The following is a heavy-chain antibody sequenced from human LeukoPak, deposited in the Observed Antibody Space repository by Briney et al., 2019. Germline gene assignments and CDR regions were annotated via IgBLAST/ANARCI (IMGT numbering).Heavy chain of an antibody. CDR1: GYTFADHY. D-gene: IGHD3-10*01. V-gene: IGHV1-2*02. CDR2: INPNSGGT. CDR3: ARDLWFGELFYYMDV. Sequence: ASVKVSCKASGYTFADHYMHWVRQAPGQGLEWMGWINPNSGGTNYAQKFQGRVTMTRDTSISTAYMELSRLRSDDTAVYYCARDLWFGELFYYMDVWGKGTTVTVSS. J-gene: IGHJ6*03.